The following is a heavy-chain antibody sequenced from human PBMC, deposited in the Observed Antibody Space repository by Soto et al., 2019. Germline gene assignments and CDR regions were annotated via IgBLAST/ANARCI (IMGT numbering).Heavy chain of an antibody. CDR3: TTDLSSVDTAMVSSSPLDY. V-gene: IGHV1-69*13. Sequence: GASVNVSCESSGGTFSTNTISWVRQSPGQGLEWMGGIMPIFGSANYAQKFQGRVTITADEYTRTVYMELSRLRSEDTAVYYCTTDLSSVDTAMVSSSPLDYWGQGTLVTVSS. D-gene: IGHD5-18*01. CDR2: IMPIFGSA. CDR1: GGTFSTNT. J-gene: IGHJ4*02.